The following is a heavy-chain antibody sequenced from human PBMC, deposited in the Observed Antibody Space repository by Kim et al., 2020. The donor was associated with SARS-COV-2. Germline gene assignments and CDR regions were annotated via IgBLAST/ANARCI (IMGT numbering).Heavy chain of an antibody. V-gene: IGHV3-73*01. CDR3: TRVNPISGGWYDAFDI. CDR1: GFTFSGST. CDR2: IRSKANSYAT. J-gene: IGHJ3*02. D-gene: IGHD6-19*01. Sequence: GGSLRLSCAASGFTFSGSTMHWVRQASGKGLEWVGRIRSKANSYATAYAASVKGRFTISRDDSQNTAYLQMNSLKTEDTAVYYCTRVNPISGGWYDAFDIGGQGTMVTASS.